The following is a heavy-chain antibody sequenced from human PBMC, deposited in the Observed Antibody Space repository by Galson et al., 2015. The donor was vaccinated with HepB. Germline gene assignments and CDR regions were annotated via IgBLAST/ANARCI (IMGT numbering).Heavy chain of an antibody. CDR1: GYSFTSYW. CDR2: IYPGDSDT. CDR3: ASLFQAGGSLLPGGAFDI. Sequence: QSGAEVKKPGESLKISCKGSGYSFTSYWIGWVRQMPGKGLEWMGIIYPGDSDTRYSPSFQGQVTISADKSISTAYLQWSSLKASDTAMYYCASLFQAGGSLLPGGAFDIWGQGTMVTVSS. J-gene: IGHJ3*02. D-gene: IGHD1-26*01. V-gene: IGHV5-51*01.